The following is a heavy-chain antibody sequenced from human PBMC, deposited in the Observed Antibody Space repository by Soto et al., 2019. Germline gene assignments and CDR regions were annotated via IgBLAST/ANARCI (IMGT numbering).Heavy chain of an antibody. CDR2: IYHSGST. CDR3: ARAETRATMSKGNWFDP. V-gene: IGHV4-30-2*01. J-gene: IGHJ5*02. D-gene: IGHD3-10*02. Sequence: SETLSLTCTVSGGSISSGGYYWSWIRQHPGKGLEWIGYIYHSGSTYYNPSLKSRVTISVDRSKNQFSLKLSSVTAADTAVYYCARAETRATMSKGNWFDPWGQGTLVTVSS. CDR1: GGSISSGGYY.